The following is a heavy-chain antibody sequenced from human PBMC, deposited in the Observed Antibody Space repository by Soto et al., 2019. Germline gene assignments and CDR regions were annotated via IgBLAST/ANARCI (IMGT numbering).Heavy chain of an antibody. CDR2: ISAYNGNT. D-gene: IGHD3-9*01. J-gene: IGHJ6*02. CDR3: ARDTPPNPLLRYFDWSYWRERYYGMDV. Sequence: GASVKVSCKASGYTFTSYGISWVRQAPGQGLEWMGWISAYNGNTNYAQKLQGRVTMTTDTSTSTAYMELRSLRSDDTAVYYCARDTPPNPLLRYFDWSYWRERYYGMDVWGQGTTVTVSS. CDR1: GYTFTSYG. V-gene: IGHV1-18*01.